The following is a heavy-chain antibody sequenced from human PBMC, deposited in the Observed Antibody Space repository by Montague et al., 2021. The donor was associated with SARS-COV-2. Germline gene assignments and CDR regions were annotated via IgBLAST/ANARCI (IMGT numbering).Heavy chain of an antibody. V-gene: IGHV4-39*02. CDR3: ARGMIRGVTTPFDY. D-gene: IGHD3-10*01. CDR1: SGSIISSGYY. Sequence: SETLSLTCGVSSGSIISSGYYWGWIRQPPGKELEWIGNIYYSGTTYYNPSLQSRGTISVDTSKNHLSLRLSSVTAADTAVYFCARGMIRGVTTPFDYWGQGSRVTVSS. CDR2: IYYSGTT. J-gene: IGHJ4*02.